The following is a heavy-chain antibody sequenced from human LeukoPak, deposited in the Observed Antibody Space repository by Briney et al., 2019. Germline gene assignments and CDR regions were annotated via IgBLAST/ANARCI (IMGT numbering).Heavy chain of an antibody. CDR2: IIPIFGTA. J-gene: IGHJ4*02. Sequence: ASVKVSCKASGGTFSSYAISWVRQAPGQGLEWMGGIIPIFGTANYAQKFQGRVTITADESTSTAYMELSSLRSEDTAVYYCARAWSAAGLDFDYWGQGTLVTVSS. CDR3: ARAWSAAGLDFDY. V-gene: IGHV1-69*13. D-gene: IGHD6-13*01. CDR1: GGTFSSYA.